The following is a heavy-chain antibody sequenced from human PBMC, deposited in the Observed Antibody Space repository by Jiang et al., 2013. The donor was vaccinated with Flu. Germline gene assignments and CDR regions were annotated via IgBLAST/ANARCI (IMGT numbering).Heavy chain of an antibody. V-gene: IGHV3-23*01. CDR1: GFTFSSYG. CDR3: ARRGSSGYYYFDY. CDR2: ISGSGGST. D-gene: IGHD3-22*01. Sequence: GLVQPGGSLRLSCAASGFTFSSYGMSWVRQAPGKGLEWVSTISGSGGSTYYADSVKGRFTISRDNSKNTLYLQMNSLRAEDTAVYYCARRGSSGYYYFDYWGQGTLVTVSS. J-gene: IGHJ4*02.